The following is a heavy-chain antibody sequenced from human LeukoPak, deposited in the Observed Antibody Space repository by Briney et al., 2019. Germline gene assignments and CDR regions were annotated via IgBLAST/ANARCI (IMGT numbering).Heavy chain of an antibody. Sequence: GESLKISCKGSGYSFTSYWIGWVRQMPGKGLEWMGIIYPGDSDTRYSPSFQGQVTISADKSISTAYLQWSSLKASDTAMYYCARHVKARYFDWLLWDYYMDVWGKGTTVTISS. CDR1: GYSFTSYW. CDR2: IYPGDSDT. J-gene: IGHJ6*03. V-gene: IGHV5-51*01. D-gene: IGHD3-9*01. CDR3: ARHVKARYFDWLLWDYYMDV.